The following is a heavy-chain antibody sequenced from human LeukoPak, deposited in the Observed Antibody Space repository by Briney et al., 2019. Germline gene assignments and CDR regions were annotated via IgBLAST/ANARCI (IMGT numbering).Heavy chain of an antibody. CDR1: GFSFITHS. Sequence: GGSLRLSCAASGFSFITHSMNWVRQAPGKGLEWLSYINGGSDHIDYADSVKGRFTISRDNAKNSLYLEMNNLRNEDTAVYYCTRDKAYASDFWGQGILVTVSS. CDR3: TRDKAYASDF. V-gene: IGHV3-48*02. J-gene: IGHJ4*02. CDR2: INGGSDHI. D-gene: IGHD4-17*01.